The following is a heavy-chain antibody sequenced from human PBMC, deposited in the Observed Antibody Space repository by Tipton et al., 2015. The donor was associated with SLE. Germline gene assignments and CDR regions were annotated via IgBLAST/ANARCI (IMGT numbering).Heavy chain of an antibody. D-gene: IGHD2-2*03. CDR1: GYSISSGYF. Sequence: TLSLTCAVSGYSISSGYFWAWIRQPPGKGLEWIGSIYHSGSTYYNPSLKSRVTISVDTSKNQFSLKLSSVTAADTAVYYCARVAGWIEDAFDIWGQGTMVTVSS. V-gene: IGHV4-38-2*01. CDR2: IYHSGST. J-gene: IGHJ3*02. CDR3: ARVAGWIEDAFDI.